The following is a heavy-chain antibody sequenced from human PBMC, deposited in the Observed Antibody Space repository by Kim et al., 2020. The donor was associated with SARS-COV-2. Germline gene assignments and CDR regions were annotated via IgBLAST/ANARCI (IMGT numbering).Heavy chain of an antibody. CDR1: GYSFTSYW. D-gene: IGHD2-2*01. CDR2: IYPGDSDT. Sequence: GESLKISCKGSGYSFTSYWIGWVRQMPGKGLEWMGIIYPGDSDTRYSPSFQGQVTIPADKSISTAYLQWSSLKASDTAMYYCARHLGYCSSTSCRDAYGMDVWGQGTTVTVSS. J-gene: IGHJ6*02. V-gene: IGHV5-51*01. CDR3: ARHLGYCSSTSCRDAYGMDV.